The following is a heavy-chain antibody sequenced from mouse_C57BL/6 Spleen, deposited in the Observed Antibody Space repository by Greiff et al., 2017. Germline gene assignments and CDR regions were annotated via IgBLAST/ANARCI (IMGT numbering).Heavy chain of an antibody. CDR3: ARGGFDYGNYVMDY. CDR2: IDPSDSYT. Sequence: QVQLQQPGAELVMPGASVKLSFKASGYTFTSYWMHWVKQRPGQGLEWIGEIDPSDSYTNYNQKFKGKSTLTVDKSSSTAYMQLSSLTSEDSAVYYCARGGFDYGNYVMDYWGQGTSVTVSS. CDR1: GYTFTSYW. D-gene: IGHD2-1*01. J-gene: IGHJ4*01. V-gene: IGHV1-69*01.